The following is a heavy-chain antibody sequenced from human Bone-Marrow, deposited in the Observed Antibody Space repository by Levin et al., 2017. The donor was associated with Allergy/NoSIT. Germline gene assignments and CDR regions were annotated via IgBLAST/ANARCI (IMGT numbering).Heavy chain of an antibody. CDR2: ISGSGGTT. V-gene: IGHV3-23*01. D-gene: IGHD3-10*01. J-gene: IGHJ4*02. Sequence: GGSLRLSCAASGFTFSSYAMSWVRQAPGKGLEWVSAISGSGGTTYYADSVKGRFTISRDNSKNTLYLQMNSLRAEDTAVYYCAKLYAALLWFGEPPPHFDYWGQGTLVTVSS. CDR1: GFTFSSYA. CDR3: AKLYAALLWFGEPPPHFDY.